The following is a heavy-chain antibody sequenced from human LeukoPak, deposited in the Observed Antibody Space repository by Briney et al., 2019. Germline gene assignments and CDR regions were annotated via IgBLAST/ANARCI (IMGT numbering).Heavy chain of an antibody. J-gene: IGHJ5*02. Sequence: GGSLRLSCAASGFTFSSYAMSWVRQAPGKGLEWVSLISGNGGDTYYAASVKRRFTISRDNSKNSLYLQMNNLRIEDTALYFCAKDITHGWFDPWGQGTLVTVSS. V-gene: IGHV3-43*02. CDR1: GFTFSSYA. CDR3: AKDITHGWFDP. CDR2: ISGNGGDT.